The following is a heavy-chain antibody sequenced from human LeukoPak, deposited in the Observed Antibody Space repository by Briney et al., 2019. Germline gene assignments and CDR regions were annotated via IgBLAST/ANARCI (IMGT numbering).Heavy chain of an antibody. V-gene: IGHV1-18*01. Sequence: GASVKVSCKASGYTFTSYGISWVRQAPGQGLEWMGWISAYNGNTNYAQKLQGRVTMTTDTSTSTAYMELRSLRSEDTAVYYCATTYCSSTSCYPIGTFDYWGQGTLVTVSS. D-gene: IGHD2-2*01. CDR2: ISAYNGNT. J-gene: IGHJ4*02. CDR1: GYTFTSYG. CDR3: ATTYCSSTSCYPIGTFDY.